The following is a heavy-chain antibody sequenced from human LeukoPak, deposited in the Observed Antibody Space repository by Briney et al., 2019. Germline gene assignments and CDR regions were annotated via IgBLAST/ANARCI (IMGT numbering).Heavy chain of an antibody. V-gene: IGHV4-31*03. CDR3: AREFHSSGWYWAFDI. CDR2: IYYSGST. CDR1: GGSISSGGYS. J-gene: IGHJ3*02. Sequence: NPSETLSLTCTVSGGSISSGGYSWSWIRQHPGKGLEWIGYIYYSGSTYYNPSLKSRVTISVDTSKNQFSLKLSSVTAADTAVYYCAREFHSSGWYWAFDIWGQGTMVTVSS. D-gene: IGHD6-19*01.